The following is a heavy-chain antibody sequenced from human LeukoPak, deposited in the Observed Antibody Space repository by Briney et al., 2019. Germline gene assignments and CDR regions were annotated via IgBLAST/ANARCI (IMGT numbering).Heavy chain of an antibody. J-gene: IGHJ6*03. V-gene: IGHV3-30*02. CDR1: GFTFSSYG. CDR2: IRYDGSNK. Sequence: PGGSLRLSCAASGFTFSSYGMHWVRQAPGKGLEWVAFIRYDGSNKYYADSVKGRFTISRDNSKNTLYLQMNSLRAEDTAVYYCAKVGAASPPARAYYYYYYMDVWGKGTTVTVSS. D-gene: IGHD2-2*01. CDR3: AKVGAASPPARAYYYYYYMDV.